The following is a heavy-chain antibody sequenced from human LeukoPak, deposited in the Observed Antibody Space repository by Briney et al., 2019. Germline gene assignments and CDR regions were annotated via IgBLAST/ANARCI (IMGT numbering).Heavy chain of an antibody. D-gene: IGHD3-22*01. CDR2: IYYSGST. CDR1: GGSISKSNYY. CDR3: ARLSRSASGYSLGFDS. V-gene: IGHV4-39*01. J-gene: IGHJ4*02. Sequence: SETLSLTCTVSGGSISKSNYYWGWIRQPPGKGLEWIANIYYSGSTYYNPSLKSRVTISVDTSKNQFSLKPSSVTAADTAVYYCARLSRSASGYSLGFDSWGQGTLVTVSS.